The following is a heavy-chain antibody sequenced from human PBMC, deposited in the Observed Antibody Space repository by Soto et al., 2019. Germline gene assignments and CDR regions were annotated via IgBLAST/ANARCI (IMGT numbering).Heavy chain of an antibody. CDR3: ARDRVESGYPEYFQH. J-gene: IGHJ1*01. CDR1: GFTFSSYA. D-gene: IGHD3-22*01. CDR2: ISSNGGST. Sequence: GGALRLSCSAPGFTFSSYAMHWGRQAPGKGLEYVSAISSNGGSTYYADSVKGRFTISRDNSKNTLYLQMNSLRAEDTAVYYCARDRVESGYPEYFQHWGQGTLVTVSS. V-gene: IGHV3-64*04.